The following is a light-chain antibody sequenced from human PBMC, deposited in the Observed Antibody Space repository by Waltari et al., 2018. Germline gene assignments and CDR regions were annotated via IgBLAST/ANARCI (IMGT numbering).Light chain of an antibody. CDR1: SPDVGGFNY. V-gene: IGLV2-14*03. CDR2: DVS. CDR3: SSYTSSSTWV. Sequence: QSALTQPASVSGSPGQSITIPCTGTSPDVGGFNYVSWYQQHPGKAPKVMIYDVSDRPSGVSNRFSGSKSGNTASLTISGLQAEDESDYYCSSYTSSSTWVFGGGTKLTVL. J-gene: IGLJ3*02.